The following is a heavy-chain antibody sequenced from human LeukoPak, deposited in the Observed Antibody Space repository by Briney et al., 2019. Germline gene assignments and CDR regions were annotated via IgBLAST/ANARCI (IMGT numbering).Heavy chain of an antibody. CDR2: IYYSGST. D-gene: IGHD3-22*01. CDR1: GYHLSRGYY. CDR3: TRVYFIVVGGPGPLEY. J-gene: IGHJ4*02. Sequence: KPTDTLPLTCSVSGYHLSRGYYWGWIWQPPGKGLEWIGSIYYSGSTYYNPSLKSRVTMSVDTSKNQFSLKLSSVTAADTAVYYCTRVYFIVVGGPGPLEYWGQGTLVTVSS. V-gene: IGHV4-38-2*02.